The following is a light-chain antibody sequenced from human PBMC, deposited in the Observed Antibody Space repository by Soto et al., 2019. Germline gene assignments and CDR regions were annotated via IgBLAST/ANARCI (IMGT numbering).Light chain of an antibody. CDR3: QQYGSSPLAWT. J-gene: IGKJ1*01. CDR1: QSVSSSY. V-gene: IGKV3-20*01. Sequence: EIVLTQCPGTLSLSPGERATLSCRASQSVSSSYLAWYQQKPGQAPRLLIYGASSRATGIPDRFSGSGSGTDFTLTISRLEPEDFAVYYCQQYGSSPLAWTFGQGTKVEIK. CDR2: GAS.